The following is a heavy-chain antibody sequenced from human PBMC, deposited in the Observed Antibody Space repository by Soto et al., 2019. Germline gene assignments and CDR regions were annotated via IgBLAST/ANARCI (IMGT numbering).Heavy chain of an antibody. Sequence: PGESLKISCKGSGYSFTSYWIGWVRQMPGKGLEWMGIIWPDDSDTRYSPSFQGQVTISADKSITTAYLQWSSLKASDTAMYYCVRQEKVVTATPQSQLIDYWGQGTQVTVSS. D-gene: IGHD2-21*02. J-gene: IGHJ4*02. CDR2: IWPDDSDT. CDR1: GYSFTSYW. CDR3: VRQEKVVTATPQSQLIDY. V-gene: IGHV5-51*01.